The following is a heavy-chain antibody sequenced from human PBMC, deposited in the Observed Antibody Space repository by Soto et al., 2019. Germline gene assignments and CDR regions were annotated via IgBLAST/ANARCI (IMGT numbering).Heavy chain of an antibody. CDR2: ISNDGTNK. CDR3: GKDTLDCSGGDCPLYYYYGMDV. CDR1: GFTFRSYG. J-gene: IGHJ6*02. D-gene: IGHD2-15*01. V-gene: IGHV3-30*18. Sequence: PVGSLRLSCAASGFTFRSYGMHWVSQARGKGLEWLAVISNDGTNKYLADSVKGRLTLSRDNSRNTLSLEINNLRPEDTAVYYCGKDTLDCSGGDCPLYYYYGMDVWGQGTLVTVYS.